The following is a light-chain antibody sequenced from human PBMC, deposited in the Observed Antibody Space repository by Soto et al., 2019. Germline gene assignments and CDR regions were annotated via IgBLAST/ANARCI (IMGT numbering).Light chain of an antibody. Sequence: DIQMTQSPSTLSASVGDRVTITCRASQSISSWLAWYQQKPGKAPELLIYAASSLESGVPSRFSGSGSGREFTLTISSLQPDDFATYFCHSRAFGQGTRLEI. CDR3: HSRA. V-gene: IGKV1-5*01. J-gene: IGKJ5*01. CDR1: QSISSW. CDR2: AAS.